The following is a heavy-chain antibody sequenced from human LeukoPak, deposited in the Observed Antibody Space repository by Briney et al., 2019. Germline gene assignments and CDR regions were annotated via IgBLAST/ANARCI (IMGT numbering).Heavy chain of an antibody. CDR1: GGSLSGYY. CDR2: INHSGST. J-gene: IGHJ4*02. V-gene: IGHV4-34*01. D-gene: IGHD4-11*01. CDR3: ARGGRGDYRNEYYFDY. Sequence: SETLSLTCAVYGGSLSGYYGSWIRHPPGKGRECIGEINHSGSTNYNPSLKSRVSISVDTSKNQSSLKLSSVTAADTAVYYCARGGRGDYRNEYYFDYWGQETLVTVSS.